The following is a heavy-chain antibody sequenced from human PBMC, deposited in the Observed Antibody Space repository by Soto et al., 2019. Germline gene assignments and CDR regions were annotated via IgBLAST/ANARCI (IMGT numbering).Heavy chain of an antibody. CDR3: AKAPRDDSSGQVDY. CDR2: ISGSGGST. J-gene: IGHJ4*02. Sequence: RRLSCAASGFTFSSYAMSWVRQAPGKGLEWVSAISGSGGSTYYADSVKGRFTISRDNSKNTLYLQMNSLRAEDTAVYYCAKAPRDDSSGQVDYWGQGTLVTVSS. D-gene: IGHD3-22*01. CDR1: GFTFSSYA. V-gene: IGHV3-23*01.